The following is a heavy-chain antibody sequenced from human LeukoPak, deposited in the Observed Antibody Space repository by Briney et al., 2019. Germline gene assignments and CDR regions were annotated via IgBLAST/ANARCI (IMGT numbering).Heavy chain of an antibody. D-gene: IGHD3-22*01. J-gene: IGHJ5*02. Sequence: ASVTVSCQASGYIFTDFYIEWVRQAPGQGLEWMGWINPEKGVTKFVQKFQGRVTLTSDTSIETVYMKLSSLKSDDTAVYYCARGGRSFYDSSGYHSFDPWGQGSLVTVSS. V-gene: IGHV1-2*02. CDR2: INPEKGVT. CDR1: GYIFTDFY. CDR3: ARGGRSFYDSSGYHSFDP.